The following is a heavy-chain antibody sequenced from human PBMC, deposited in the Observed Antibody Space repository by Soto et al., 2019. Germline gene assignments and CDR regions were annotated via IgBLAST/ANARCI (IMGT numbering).Heavy chain of an antibody. Sequence: GASVKVSCKASGYIFTTYGISWVRQAPGQGLEWMGWISANNGNTYYAQKFQGRVTMTTDTSTSTAYMELRSLRSDDTAVYYCARDRGGFDPWGQGTLVTVSS. J-gene: IGHJ5*02. CDR1: GYIFTTYG. CDR2: ISANNGNT. CDR3: ARDRGGFDP. D-gene: IGHD3-16*01. V-gene: IGHV1-18*01.